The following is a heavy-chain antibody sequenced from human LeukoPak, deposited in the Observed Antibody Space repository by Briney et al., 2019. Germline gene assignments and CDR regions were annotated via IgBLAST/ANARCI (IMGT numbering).Heavy chain of an antibody. CDR3: ARDVDYYDSSGTDDY. CDR1: GGSISSYY. Sequence: TSETLSLTCTVSGGSISSYYWSWIRQPPGKGLEWIGYIYYSGSTNYNPSLKSRVTISVDSSKNQFSLKLSSVTAADTAVYYCARDVDYYDSSGTDDYWGQGTLVTVSS. V-gene: IGHV4-59*01. CDR2: IYYSGST. D-gene: IGHD3-22*01. J-gene: IGHJ4*02.